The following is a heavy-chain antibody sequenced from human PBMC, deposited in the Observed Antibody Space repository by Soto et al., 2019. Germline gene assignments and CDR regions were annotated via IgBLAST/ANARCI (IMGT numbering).Heavy chain of an antibody. Sequence: GGSLRLSCAASGFTFSSYAMHWVRQAPGKGLEWVAVISYDGSNKYYADSVKGRFTISRDNSKNTLYLQMNSLRAEDTAVYYCARDHVLLWFGESPVDYYFDYWGQGTLVTVSS. J-gene: IGHJ4*02. CDR1: GFTFSSYA. CDR3: ARDHVLLWFGESPVDYYFDY. V-gene: IGHV3-30-3*01. D-gene: IGHD3-10*01. CDR2: ISYDGSNK.